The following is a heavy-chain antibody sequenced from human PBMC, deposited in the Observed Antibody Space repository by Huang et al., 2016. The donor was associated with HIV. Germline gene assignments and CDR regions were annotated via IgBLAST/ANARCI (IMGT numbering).Heavy chain of an antibody. Sequence: EVQLVESGGGLVRPGGSLTLSCAASGFTFSDYSMSGVRQGPGKGLEWVSNSSGSSNYIYYVDSVKGRFAISRDNAKNLLFLQMNSLRAEDTALYYCARRYNWNYVAHGFDIWGQGTMVTVSS. D-gene: IGHD1-7*01. CDR2: SSGSSNYI. V-gene: IGHV3-21*06. J-gene: IGHJ3*02. CDR3: ARRYNWNYVAHGFDI. CDR1: GFTFSDYS.